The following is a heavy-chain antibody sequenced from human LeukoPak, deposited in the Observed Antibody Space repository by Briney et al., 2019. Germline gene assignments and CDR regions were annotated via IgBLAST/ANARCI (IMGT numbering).Heavy chain of an antibody. V-gene: IGHV3-23*01. Sequence: GGSLRLSCAASRFTFSSYALSWVRQAPGKGLEWVSVISGSGENTYYADSVKGRFTISRDNSKNTLYLQMNSLRAEDTAVYYCAPLPEWLRFASGWIDYWGQGTLVTVSS. CDR1: RFTFSSYA. D-gene: IGHD5-12*01. CDR2: ISGSGENT. CDR3: APLPEWLRFASGWIDY. J-gene: IGHJ4*02.